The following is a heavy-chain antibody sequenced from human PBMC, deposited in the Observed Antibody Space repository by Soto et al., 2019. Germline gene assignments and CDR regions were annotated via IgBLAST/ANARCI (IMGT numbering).Heavy chain of an antibody. V-gene: IGHV1-69*02. CDR2: IIPILGIA. CDR1: GGTFSSYT. CDR3: ANRLGYCSGGSCYHWFDP. D-gene: IGHD2-15*01. J-gene: IGHJ5*02. Sequence: SVKVSCKASGGTFSSYTISWVLQAPGQGLEWMGRIIPILGIANYAQKFQGRVTITADKSTSTAYMELSSLRSEDTAVYYCANRLGYCSGGSCYHWFDPWGQGTLVTVSS.